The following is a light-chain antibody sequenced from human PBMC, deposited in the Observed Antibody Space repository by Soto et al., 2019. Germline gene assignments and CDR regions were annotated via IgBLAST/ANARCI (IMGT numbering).Light chain of an antibody. Sequence: SYELTQPSSVSVSPGQTARITCSGDVLAKKYARWFQQKPGQAPVVVIYKDSERPSGIPERFSGYSSGTTVTLTISGAQVEDEADYYCYSAADNHLEFGGGTKLTVL. CDR2: KDS. CDR3: YSAADNHLE. CDR1: VLAKKY. J-gene: IGLJ2*01. V-gene: IGLV3-27*01.